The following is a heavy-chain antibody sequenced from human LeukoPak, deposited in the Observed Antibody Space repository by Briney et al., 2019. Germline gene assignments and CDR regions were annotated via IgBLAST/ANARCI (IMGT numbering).Heavy chain of an antibody. CDR2: ISSSSSYI. J-gene: IGHJ3*02. CDR1: GFTFSSYS. V-gene: IGHV3-21*01. D-gene: IGHD2-2*01. CDR3: ARDSKVVPAAMNAFDI. Sequence: GGSLRLSCAASGFTFSSYSMNWVRQAPGKGLEWVSSISSSSSYIYYADSVKGRFTISRDNAKNSLYLQMNSLRAEDTAVYYCARDSKVVPAAMNAFDIWGQGTMVTVSS.